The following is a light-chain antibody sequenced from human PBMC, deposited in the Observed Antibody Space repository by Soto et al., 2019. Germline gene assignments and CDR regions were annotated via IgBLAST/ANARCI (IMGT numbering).Light chain of an antibody. CDR3: QQYYSYPRT. CDR1: QGISSY. CDR2: AAS. Sequence: IQMTHSPSTHRGSVGEGKTMTGRASQGISSYLAWYQQKPGKAPKLLIYAASTLQRGVPSRFSGSGSGTDCTLTISCLQSEDFATYYCQQYYSYPRTFGQGTKVDIK. V-gene: IGKV1-8*01. J-gene: IGKJ1*01.